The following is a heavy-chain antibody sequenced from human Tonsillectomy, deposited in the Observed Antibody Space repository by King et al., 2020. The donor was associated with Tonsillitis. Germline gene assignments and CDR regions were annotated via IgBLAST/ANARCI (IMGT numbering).Heavy chain of an antibody. Sequence: VQLVESGGGLVQPGGSLRLSCAASGFTFSSYWMSWVRQAPGKGLEWVADIKPDGSDKYYVDSVKGRFTISRDNAKNSLYLQMNSLRAEDTAVYYSARDAWDFESSSSLDYWGQGTLVTVSS. J-gene: IGHJ4*02. CDR1: GFTFSSYW. V-gene: IGHV3-7*03. CDR3: ARDAWDFESSSSLDY. CDR2: IKPDGSDK. D-gene: IGHD6-6*01.